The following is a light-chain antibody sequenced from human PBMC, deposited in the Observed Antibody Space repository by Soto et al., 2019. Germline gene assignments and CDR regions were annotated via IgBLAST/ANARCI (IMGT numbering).Light chain of an antibody. CDR2: DAS. Sequence: EIVLTQSPATLSLSPGERATLSCRASQSVSSYLAWYQQKPGQAPRLLIYDASNRATGIPARFSGSESGTDLTLTISSLEPEDFAVYYCQQRSNWPPLTFGGGTKVEIQ. CDR1: QSVSSY. CDR3: QQRSNWPPLT. V-gene: IGKV3-11*01. J-gene: IGKJ4*01.